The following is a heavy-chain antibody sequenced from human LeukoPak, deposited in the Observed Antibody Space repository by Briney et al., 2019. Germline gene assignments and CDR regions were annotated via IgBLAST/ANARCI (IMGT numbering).Heavy chain of an antibody. Sequence: GGSLRLSCAGSGFTFNDYAMHWVRQAPWKGLEWVAGISWNSVTTEYADSVKGRLTISRDNAKNSLYLQMNSLRADDTAFYYCARGPPSGSYFYFDYWGQGTLVTVSS. CDR3: ARGPPSGSYFYFDY. V-gene: IGHV3-9*01. CDR1: GFTFNDYA. J-gene: IGHJ4*02. D-gene: IGHD1-26*01. CDR2: ISWNSVTT.